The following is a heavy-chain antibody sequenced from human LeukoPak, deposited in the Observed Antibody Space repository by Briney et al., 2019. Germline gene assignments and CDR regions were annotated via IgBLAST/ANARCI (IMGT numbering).Heavy chain of an antibody. J-gene: IGHJ4*02. CDR2: IYSGGST. CDR1: GFTVSSNY. Sequence: PGGSLRLSCAASGFTVSSNYMSWVRQAPGNGLEWVSVIYSGGSTYYADSVKGRFTISRDNSKNTLYLQMNSLRAEDTAVYYCASSIAAAGTFGYWGQGTLVTVSS. D-gene: IGHD6-13*01. V-gene: IGHV3-66*01. CDR3: ASSIAAAGTFGY.